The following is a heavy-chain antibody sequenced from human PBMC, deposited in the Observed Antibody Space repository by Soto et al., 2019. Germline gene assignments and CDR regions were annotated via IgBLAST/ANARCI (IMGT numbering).Heavy chain of an antibody. CDR3: ARDMYGDPPLYYFDH. CDR1: GFTFDDYA. Sequence: EVQLVESGGGLVQPGRSLRLSCAASGFTFDDYAMHWVRQAPGKGLEWVAGITWNSDNIDYAASVKGRFTISRDNAKNSLYLQLHSLRAEDTAFYYCARDMYGDPPLYYFDHWGQGTLVTVSS. CDR2: ITWNSDNI. V-gene: IGHV3-9*01. D-gene: IGHD4-17*01. J-gene: IGHJ4*02.